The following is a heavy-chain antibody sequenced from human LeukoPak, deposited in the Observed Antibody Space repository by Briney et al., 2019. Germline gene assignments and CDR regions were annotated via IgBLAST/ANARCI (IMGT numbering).Heavy chain of an antibody. J-gene: IGHJ4*02. CDR1: GGSFSSYV. V-gene: IGHV1-8*01. CDR2: MNPDTGNT. Sequence: ASVKVSCKASGGSFSSYVISWVRQAPGQGLEWMGWMNPDTGNTVYAQKFQGRVTMTWDTSISTAYMELGSLRSEVTAVYYCARGRPTNLGGIYWGQGTLVTVSS. CDR3: ARGRPTNLGGIY. D-gene: IGHD7-27*01.